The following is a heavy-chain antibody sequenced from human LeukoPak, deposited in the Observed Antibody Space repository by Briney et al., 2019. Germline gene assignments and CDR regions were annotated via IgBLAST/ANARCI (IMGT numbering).Heavy chain of an antibody. CDR3: ASTKCSSTSCYSYRTYNWFDP. Sequence: SETLSLTCAVYGGSFSGYYWSWIRQPPGKGLEWIGEINHSGSTNYNPFLKSRVTISVDTSKNQFSLKLSSVTAADTAVYYCASTKCSSTSCYSYRTYNWFDPWGQGTLVTVSS. D-gene: IGHD2-2*01. J-gene: IGHJ5*02. CDR1: GGSFSGYY. V-gene: IGHV4-34*01. CDR2: INHSGST.